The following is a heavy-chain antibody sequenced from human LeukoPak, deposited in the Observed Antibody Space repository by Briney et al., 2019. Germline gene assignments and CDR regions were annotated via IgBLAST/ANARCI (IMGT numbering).Heavy chain of an antibody. J-gene: IGHJ5*02. CDR3: ARGGPAATRLFNWFDP. CDR2: IGTAGDT. V-gene: IGHV3-13*04. CDR1: GFXFSSYD. D-gene: IGHD2-2*01. Sequence: PGGSLRLSCAASGFXFSSYDMHWVRQATGKGLEWVSAIGTAGDTYYPGSVKGRFTISRENAKNSLYLQMNSLRAGDTAVYYCARGGPAATRLFNWFDPWGQGTLVTVSS.